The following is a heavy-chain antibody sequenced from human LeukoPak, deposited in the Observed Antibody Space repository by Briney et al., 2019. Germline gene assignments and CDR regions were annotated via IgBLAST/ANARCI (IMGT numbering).Heavy chain of an antibody. D-gene: IGHD3-3*01. CDR2: ISGRGGST. J-gene: IGHJ4*02. CDR3: AKDRATTIFGVGKFDY. Sequence: GGSLRLSCAASGFTFSSYAMSWVRQAPGKGLEWVSAISGRGGSTYYADSVKGRFTISRDNSKNTLYLQMNSLRAEDTAVYYCAKDRATTIFGVGKFDYWGQGTLVTVSS. V-gene: IGHV3-23*01. CDR1: GFTFSSYA.